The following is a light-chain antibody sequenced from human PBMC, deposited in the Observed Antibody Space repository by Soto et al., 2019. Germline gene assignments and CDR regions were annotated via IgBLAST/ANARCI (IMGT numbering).Light chain of an antibody. Sequence: EIVMTQSPATLSVSPGERATLSCRASQSVGRDLAWYQQKPGQAPRLLIYGASTRATGVPARFSGSGSGTEFTLTISSLQSELFAVYYCQQYTNWSWTFGPHTQVEIK. V-gene: IGKV3-15*01. CDR2: GAS. CDR1: QSVGRD. J-gene: IGKJ1*01. CDR3: QQYTNWSWT.